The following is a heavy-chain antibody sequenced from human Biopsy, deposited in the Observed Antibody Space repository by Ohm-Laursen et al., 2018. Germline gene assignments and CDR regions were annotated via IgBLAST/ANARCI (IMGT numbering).Heavy chain of an antibody. V-gene: IGHV4-39*01. Sequence: SDTLSLTCTVSGCSISNNNYYWGWIRQPPGKGLEWIGSIFYSGSTHYKPSLKSQVNISVDTSKNQFLLKLNSVTAADTAVYYCARDYDTSGYYYVSWGQGTLVTVSS. CDR3: ARDYDTSGYYYVS. CDR2: IFYSGST. CDR1: GCSISNNNYY. J-gene: IGHJ5*02. D-gene: IGHD3-22*01.